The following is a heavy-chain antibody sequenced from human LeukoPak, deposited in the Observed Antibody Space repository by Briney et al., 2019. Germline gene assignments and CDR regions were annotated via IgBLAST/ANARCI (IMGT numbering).Heavy chain of an antibody. CDR3: ARDSYGY. J-gene: IGHJ4*02. CDR1: GFTFSSFA. V-gene: IGHV3-23*01. D-gene: IGHD2-21*01. Sequence: GGSLRLSCAASGFTFSSFAINWVRQAPGKGLEWVSVITGSGSGADYADSVKGRFTISRDNSQNTVHLQMNSLRAEDTAVYYCARDSYGYWGQGTLVTVSS. CDR2: ITGSGSGA.